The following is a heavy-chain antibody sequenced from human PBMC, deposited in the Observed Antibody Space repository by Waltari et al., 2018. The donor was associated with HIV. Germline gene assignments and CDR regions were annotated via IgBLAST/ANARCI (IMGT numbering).Heavy chain of an antibody. CDR3: AKDSDSSGPDAFDI. J-gene: IGHJ3*02. V-gene: IGHV3-9*01. CDR1: GFTFDDYA. D-gene: IGHD3-22*01. CDR2: ISWNSGSI. Sequence: EVQLVESGGGLVQPGRSLRLSCAASGFTFDDYAMHWVRQAPGKGLEWVSGISWNSGSIGYADSVKGRFTISRDNAKNSLYLQMNSLRAEDTALYYCAKDSDSSGPDAFDIWGQGTMVTVSS.